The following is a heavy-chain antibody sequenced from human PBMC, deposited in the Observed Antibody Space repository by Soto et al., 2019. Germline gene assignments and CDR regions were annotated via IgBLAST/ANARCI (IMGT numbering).Heavy chain of an antibody. CDR1: GGYISSYY. J-gene: IGHJ6*03. CDR3: ARGRRFLEWLSPNPYYYSYMDV. Sequence: SETLSLTCTVSGGYISSYYWSWIRQPPGKGLEWIGYIYYSGSTNYNPSLKSRVTISVDTSKNQFSLKLSSVTAADTAVYYCARGRRFLEWLSPNPYYYSYMDVWGKGTTVTVSS. D-gene: IGHD3-3*01. V-gene: IGHV4-59*01. CDR2: IYYSGST.